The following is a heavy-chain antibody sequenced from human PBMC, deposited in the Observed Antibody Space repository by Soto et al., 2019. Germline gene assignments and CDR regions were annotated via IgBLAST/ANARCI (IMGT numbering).Heavy chain of an antibody. CDR1: GYTFTSYA. D-gene: IGHD2-2*01. Sequence: ASVKVSCKASGYTFTSYAMHWVRQAPGQRLEWMGWINAGNGNTKYSQKFQGRVTITRDTSASTAYMELSSLRSEDTAVYYCARTRYCSSTSCPLKINESIGMDVWGQGTTVTVSS. V-gene: IGHV1-3*01. CDR2: INAGNGNT. J-gene: IGHJ6*02. CDR3: ARTRYCSSTSCPLKINESIGMDV.